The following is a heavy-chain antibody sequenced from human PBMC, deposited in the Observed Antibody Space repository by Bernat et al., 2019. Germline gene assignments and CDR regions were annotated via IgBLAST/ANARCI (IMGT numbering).Heavy chain of an antibody. CDR2: ISSSSSNI. CDR3: AREYSSSSGRAFDY. D-gene: IGHD6-6*01. J-gene: IGHJ4*02. V-gene: IGHV3-48*02. Sequence: VQLVESGGGVVQPGGSLRLSCAASGFTSSTYSMNWVRQAPGKGLEWVSYISSSSSNIHYADSVKGRFTISRDNAKNSLYLQMNSLRDEDTAVYYCAREYSSSSGRAFDYWGQGTLVTVSS. CDR1: GFTSSTYS.